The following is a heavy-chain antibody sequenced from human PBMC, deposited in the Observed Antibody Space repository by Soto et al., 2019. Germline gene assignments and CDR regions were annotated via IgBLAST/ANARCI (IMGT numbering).Heavy chain of an antibody. V-gene: IGHV1-18*01. Sequence: ASVKVSCKASGYTFTSYGISWVRQAPGQGLEGMGWISAYNGNTNYAQKLQGRVTMTTDTSTSTAYMELRSLRSDDTAVYYCARVHLLYRSITMIVVANPQFPDYFDYWGQGTLVT. D-gene: IGHD3-22*01. CDR3: ARVHLLYRSITMIVVANPQFPDYFDY. J-gene: IGHJ4*02. CDR2: ISAYNGNT. CDR1: GYTFTSYG.